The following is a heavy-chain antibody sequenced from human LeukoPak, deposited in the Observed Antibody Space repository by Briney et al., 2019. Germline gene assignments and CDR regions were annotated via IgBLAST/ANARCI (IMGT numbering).Heavy chain of an antibody. CDR1: GFTFSKFA. V-gene: IGHV3-23*01. D-gene: IGHD5-18*01. CDR2: ISGSGANT. J-gene: IGHJ4*02. Sequence: GGSLRLSCVASGFTFSKFAISWVRQAPGKGLEWVSAISGSGANTYYADSVKGRFTISRDNSKNTLYLQMNSLRAEDAAVYYCAKDDTWIQLWYDYWGQGTQVTVSS. CDR3: AKDDTWIQLWYDY.